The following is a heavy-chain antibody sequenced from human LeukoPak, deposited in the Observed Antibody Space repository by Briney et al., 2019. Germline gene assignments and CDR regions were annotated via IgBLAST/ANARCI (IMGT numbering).Heavy chain of an antibody. V-gene: IGHV3-30*04. CDR2: ISYDGSNK. CDR3: AKENIVVVVAVAGAFDI. Sequence: GGSLRLSCAASGFTFSSYAMHWVRQAPGKGLEWVAVISYDGSNKYYADSVKGRLTISRGNSKNTLYLQMNSLRAEDTAVYYCAKENIVVVVAVAGAFDIWGQGTMVTVSS. CDR1: GFTFSSYA. D-gene: IGHD2-15*01. J-gene: IGHJ3*02.